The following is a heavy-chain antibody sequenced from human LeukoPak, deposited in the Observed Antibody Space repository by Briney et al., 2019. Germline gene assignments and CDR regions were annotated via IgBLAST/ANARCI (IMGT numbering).Heavy chain of an antibody. D-gene: IGHD6-13*01. CDR2: ISGSGGSS. V-gene: IGHV3-23*01. Sequence: GGSLRLSCAASGFTFSSYAMSWVRQTPGKGLEWVSVISGSGGSSYYADSVKGRFTISRDNSKNTLYLQMNSLRAEDTAVYYCAKTAKKAAADGDDAFDIWGQGTMVTVSS. CDR3: AKTAKKAAADGDDAFDI. J-gene: IGHJ3*02. CDR1: GFTFSSYA.